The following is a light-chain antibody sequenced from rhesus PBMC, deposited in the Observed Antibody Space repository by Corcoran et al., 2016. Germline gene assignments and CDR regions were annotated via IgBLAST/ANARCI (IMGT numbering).Light chain of an antibody. Sequence: DIQMTQSPSSLSASVGDTVTITCQASQGISKYFAWYQQKPGKAPKLLIYDGSTLQSGVPSRFSGSGSGTESTLTISSLRPEDYATYYCQQHNSYPPWTFGQGTKVEIK. J-gene: IGKJ1*01. CDR3: QQHNSYPPWT. CDR2: DGS. CDR1: QGISKY. V-gene: IGKV1-25*01.